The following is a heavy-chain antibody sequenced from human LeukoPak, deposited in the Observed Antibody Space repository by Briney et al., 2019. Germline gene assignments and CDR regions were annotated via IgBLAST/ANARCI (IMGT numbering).Heavy chain of an antibody. Sequence: PSETLSLTCAVYGGSFSGYYWSWIRQPPGNGLEWIGEINHSGSTNYNPSLKSRVTISVDTSKNQFSLKLSSVTAADTAVYYCARGVSRFLEWYYYYYAMDVWGQGTTVTVSS. D-gene: IGHD3-3*01. CDR1: GGSFSGYY. V-gene: IGHV4-34*01. CDR3: ARGVSRFLEWYYYYYAMDV. J-gene: IGHJ6*02. CDR2: INHSGST.